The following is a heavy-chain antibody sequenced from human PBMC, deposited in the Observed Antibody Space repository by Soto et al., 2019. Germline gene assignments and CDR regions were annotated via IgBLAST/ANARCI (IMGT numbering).Heavy chain of an antibody. V-gene: IGHV4-39*01. CDR3: ARQATGYYYGWFDP. CDR2: IFYSGGT. CDR1: GGAILDSTFY. J-gene: IGHJ5*02. D-gene: IGHD3-22*01. Sequence: SETVSLTCTVSGGAILDSTFYWACIPHPPGKGLEWIGTIFYSGGTFYTPSLKSRVTMSVDTSKNQFSLKLTSLTASDTAVYFCARQATGYYYGWFDPWGQG.